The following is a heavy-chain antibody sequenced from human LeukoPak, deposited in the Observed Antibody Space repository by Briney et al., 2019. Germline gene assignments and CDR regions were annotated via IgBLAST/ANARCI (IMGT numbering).Heavy chain of an antibody. CDR3: ARGAQDIVVVVAAFDAFDI. J-gene: IGHJ3*02. V-gene: IGHV1-69*13. D-gene: IGHD2-15*01. Sequence: SVKVSCKASGGTFSSYAISWVRQAPGQGLEWMGGIIPISGTANYAQKFQGRVTITADESTSTAYMELSSLRSEDTAVYYCARGAQDIVVVVAAFDAFDIWGQGTMVTVSS. CDR1: GGTFSSYA. CDR2: IIPISGTA.